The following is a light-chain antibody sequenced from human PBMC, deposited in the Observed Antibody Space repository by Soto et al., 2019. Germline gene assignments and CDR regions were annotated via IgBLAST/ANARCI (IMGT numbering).Light chain of an antibody. CDR2: GAS. CDR1: QSVSSN. V-gene: IGKV3-15*01. CDR3: QQYNNWYT. Sequence: EIVKTQSPATLSVSPGERATLSCRASQSVSSNLAWYQQKPGQAPRLLIYGASTRATGISARFSGSGSGTEFTLTISSLQSEDFAVYYCQQYNNWYTFGQGTKLEIK. J-gene: IGKJ2*01.